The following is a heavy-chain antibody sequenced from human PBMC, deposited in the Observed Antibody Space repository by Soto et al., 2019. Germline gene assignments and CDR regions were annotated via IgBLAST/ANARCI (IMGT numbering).Heavy chain of an antibody. J-gene: IGHJ4*02. D-gene: IGHD1-26*01. CDR2: IYYSGST. CDR3: ARLYSGSYYPPPPFDY. CDR1: GGSISSYY. Sequence: SETLSLTCTVSGGSISSYYWSWIRQPPGKGLEWIGYIYYSGSTNYSPSLKSRVTISVDTSKNQFSLKLSSVTAADTAVYYCARLYSGSYYPPPPFDYWGQGTLVTVSS. V-gene: IGHV4-59*01.